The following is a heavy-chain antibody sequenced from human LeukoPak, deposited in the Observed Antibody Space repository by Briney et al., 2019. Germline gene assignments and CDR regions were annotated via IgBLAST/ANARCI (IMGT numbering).Heavy chain of an antibody. CDR1: GFTFISYG. D-gene: IGHD2-8*01. CDR2: ISYDGSNK. J-gene: IGHJ6*03. V-gene: IGHV3-30*18. CDR3: AKDRCSNGIGCLYYYMDV. Sequence: GGSLRLSCAASGFTFISYGMHWVRQAPGKGLEWVAVISYDGSNKYYADSVKGRFTISRDNSKNTLYLQMNSLRAEDTAVYYCAKDRCSNGIGCLYYYMDVWGKGTTVTISS.